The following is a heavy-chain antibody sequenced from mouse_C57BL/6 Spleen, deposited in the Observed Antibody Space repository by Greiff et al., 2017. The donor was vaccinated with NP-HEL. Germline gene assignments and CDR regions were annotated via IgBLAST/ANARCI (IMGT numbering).Heavy chain of an antibody. V-gene: IGHV10-1*01. D-gene: IGHD1-1*01. CDR2: IRSKSNNYAT. CDR1: GGSGKRDA. CDR3: VRQDYYGRGYFDY. J-gene: IGHJ2*01. Sequence: EVMLVESGGGLVQPKGGLKSGGGEGGGSGKRDAGDGGGGARGRCLEWVARIRSKSNNYATYYADSVKDRFTISRDDSESMLYLQMNNLKTEDTAMYYCVRQDYYGRGYFDYWGQGTTLTVSS.